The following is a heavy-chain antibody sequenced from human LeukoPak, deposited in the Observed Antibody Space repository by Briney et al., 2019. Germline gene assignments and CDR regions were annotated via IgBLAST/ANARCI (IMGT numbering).Heavy chain of an antibody. CDR2: ISGSGDST. D-gene: IGHD2-2*01. Sequence: GGSLRLSCVASGFTFSSYAMSWVRQPPGKGLEWVSAISGSGDSTHYGDSVKGRFTISRDNSKNTLYLQMNSLRAEDTAIYYCAKGAEYADTNWFDPWGQGTLVTVSS. J-gene: IGHJ5*02. CDR1: GFTFSSYA. CDR3: AKGAEYADTNWFDP. V-gene: IGHV3-23*01.